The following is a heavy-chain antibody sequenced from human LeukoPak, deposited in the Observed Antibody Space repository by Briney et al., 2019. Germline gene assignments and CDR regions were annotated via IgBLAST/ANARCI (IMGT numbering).Heavy chain of an antibody. J-gene: IGHJ4*02. CDR3: AKDLSVAY. Sequence: PGGSLRLSCAASGFTFRNYGMHWVRQAPGKGLEWVAVISDDGSNEYYADSVKGRFTISRDNSKNTLYLQMNSLRAEDTAVYYCAKDLSVAYWGQGTLVTVSS. CDR1: GFTFRNYG. CDR2: ISDDGSNE. V-gene: IGHV3-30*18. D-gene: IGHD3-16*02.